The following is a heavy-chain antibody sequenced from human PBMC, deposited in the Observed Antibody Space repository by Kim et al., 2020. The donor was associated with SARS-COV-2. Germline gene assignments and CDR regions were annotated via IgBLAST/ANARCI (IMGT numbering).Heavy chain of an antibody. CDR1: EYSFTNYD. V-gene: IGHV1-8*01. J-gene: IGHJ6*03. Sequence: ASVKVSCEASEYSFTNYDINWVRQATGQGLEWMGWMNPKSGDTGYAQKFQGRVTMTRNTSISTAYMELSSLRSEDTATYYCARHGAPREVAGDYHYYYMDVWGEGTTVTVSS. D-gene: IGHD6-19*01. CDR3: ARHGAPREVAGDYHYYYMDV. CDR2: MNPKSGDT.